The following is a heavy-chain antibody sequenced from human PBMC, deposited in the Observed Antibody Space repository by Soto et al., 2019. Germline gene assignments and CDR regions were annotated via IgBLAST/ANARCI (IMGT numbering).Heavy chain of an antibody. CDR2: IYYSGST. D-gene: IGHD6-25*01. V-gene: IGHV4-30-4*01. J-gene: IGHJ4*02. CDR3: ARVAATEGLYYFDY. Sequence: SETLSLTCTVSGGSISSGDYYWSWIRQPPGKGLEWIGYIYYSGSTYYNPSLKSRVTISVDTSKNQFSLKLSSVTAADTAVYYCARVAATEGLYYFDYWGQGTLVTVSS. CDR1: GGSISSGDYY.